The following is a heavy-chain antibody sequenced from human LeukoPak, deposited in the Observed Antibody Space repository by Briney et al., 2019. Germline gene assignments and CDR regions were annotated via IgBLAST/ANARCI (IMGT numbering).Heavy chain of an antibody. J-gene: IGHJ2*01. Sequence: PSETLSLTCGVSGGSITSTNYWTWVRQPPGKGLEWIGEVNLQGSTNYNPSLMGRVAISVDMSENHISLQLTSVTAADTAVYYCARDGGGRYWYFDLWGRGTLVTVSS. CDR3: ARDGGGRYWYFDL. CDR2: VNLQGST. CDR1: GGSITSTNY. V-gene: IGHV4-4*02. D-gene: IGHD3-16*01.